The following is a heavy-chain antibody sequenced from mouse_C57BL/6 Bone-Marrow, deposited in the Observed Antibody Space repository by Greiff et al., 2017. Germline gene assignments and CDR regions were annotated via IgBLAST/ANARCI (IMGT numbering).Heavy chain of an antibody. CDR2: INPNNGGT. CDR1: GYTFTDYN. J-gene: IGHJ3*01. D-gene: IGHD1-1*01. V-gene: IGHV1-22*01. CDR3: ERNGSSYVWFAD. Sequence: VQLQQSGPELVKPGASVKMSCKASGYTFTDYNMHWVKQSHGKSLEWIGYINPNNGGTSYNQKFKGKATLTVNTSSSTAYMERRSLTSEDSAVYYWERNGSSYVWFADWGQGTLVTVSA.